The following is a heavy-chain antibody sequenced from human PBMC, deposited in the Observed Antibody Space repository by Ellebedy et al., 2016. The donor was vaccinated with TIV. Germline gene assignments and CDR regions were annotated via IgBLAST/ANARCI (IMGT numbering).Heavy chain of an antibody. D-gene: IGHD4-23*01. J-gene: IGHJ3*01. V-gene: IGHV3-53*01. CDR3: ATRRYGGFDV. CDR2: LYHGGTT. CDR1: TFIVSSNY. Sequence: GESLKISXAGSTFIVSSNYMIWVRQAPGKGLEWVSFLYHGGTTYYADSVKGRFTISRDSSKNTLYLHKNNLRPEDTAVYYCATRRYGGFDVWGQGTMVTVSS.